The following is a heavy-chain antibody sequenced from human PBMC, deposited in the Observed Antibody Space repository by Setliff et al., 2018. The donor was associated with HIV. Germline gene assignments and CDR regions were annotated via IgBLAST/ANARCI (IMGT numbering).Heavy chain of an antibody. D-gene: IGHD3-22*01. J-gene: IGHJ4*02. V-gene: IGHV4-4*09. CDR3: ARGLSFYDPGGFDY. CDR2: IYTSGST. Sequence: NPSETLSLTCTVSGGSISSYYWSWIRQPPGKGLEWIGYIYTSGSTNYNPSLKRRVTISVDTSKNQFSLKLSSVTAADTAVYYCARGLSFYDPGGFDYWGQGTLVTVSS. CDR1: GGSISSYY.